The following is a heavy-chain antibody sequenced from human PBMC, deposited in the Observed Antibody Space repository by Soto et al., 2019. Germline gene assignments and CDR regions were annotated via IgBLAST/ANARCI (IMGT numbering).Heavy chain of an antibody. CDR3: ARGNRRDGYNFPYYYYYGMDV. CDR1: GGSISSYY. Sequence: PSETLSLTCTVSGGSISSYYWSWIRQPPGKGLEWIGYIYYSGSTNYNPSLKSRVTISVDTSKNQFSLKLSSVTAADTAVYYCARGNRRDGYNFPYYYYYGMDVWGQGTTVTVSS. D-gene: IGHD5-12*01. CDR2: IYYSGST. J-gene: IGHJ6*02. V-gene: IGHV4-59*12.